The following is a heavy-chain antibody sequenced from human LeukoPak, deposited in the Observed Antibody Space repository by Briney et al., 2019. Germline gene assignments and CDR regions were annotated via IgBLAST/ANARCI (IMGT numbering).Heavy chain of an antibody. Sequence: GRSLRLSCAASGFTFSSYGMHWVRQAPGEGLEWVAVIWYDGSNKYYADSVKGRFTISRDNSKNTLYLQVNSLRAEDTAVYYCARDLAVAGTSEYFQHWGQGTLVTVSS. J-gene: IGHJ1*01. CDR1: GFTFSSYG. CDR2: IWYDGSNK. CDR3: ARDLAVAGTSEYFQH. D-gene: IGHD6-19*01. V-gene: IGHV3-33*01.